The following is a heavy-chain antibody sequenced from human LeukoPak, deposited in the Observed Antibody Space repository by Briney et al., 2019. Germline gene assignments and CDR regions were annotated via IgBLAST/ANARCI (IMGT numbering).Heavy chain of an antibody. V-gene: IGHV3-20*04. CDR1: VFTFDDYG. CDR2: INWNGGST. D-gene: IGHD4-17*01. CDR3: ARDDYGDYFYFDY. J-gene: IGHJ4*02. Sequence: GGGLRLSCAASVFTFDDYGMSWVRQAPGKGLEWVSGINWNGGSTGYAGSVKGRFTISRDNAKNSLCLQMNSLRAEDTALYYCARDDYGDYFYFDYWGQGTLVTVSS.